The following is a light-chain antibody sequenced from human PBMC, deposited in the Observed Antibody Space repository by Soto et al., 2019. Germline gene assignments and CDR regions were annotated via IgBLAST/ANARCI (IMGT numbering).Light chain of an antibody. V-gene: IGKV3-11*01. CDR2: DAS. Sequence: EIVLTQSPATLSLSPGESAALSCRVSQTISTYLAWYQQKPGQAPRLLIYDASTRATGIPARFSGSGSGTDFTLTISSLEPEDFAVYYCLQHSNWPITFGQGTRLEI. CDR3: LQHSNWPIT. CDR1: QTISTY. J-gene: IGKJ5*01.